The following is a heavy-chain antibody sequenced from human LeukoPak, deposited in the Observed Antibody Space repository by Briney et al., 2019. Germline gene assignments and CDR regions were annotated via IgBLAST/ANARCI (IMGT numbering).Heavy chain of an antibody. CDR2: IYYSGST. CDR3: ARVYYYGYGMDV. CDR1: GGSISSYY. J-gene: IGHJ6*02. V-gene: IGHV4-59*01. D-gene: IGHD3-10*01. Sequence: PSETLSLTCTVSGGSISSYYWSWIRQPPGKGLEWIGYIYYSGSTNYNPSLKSRVTISVDTSKNQFSLKLSSVTAADTAVYYCARVYYYGYGMDVWGQGTTVTVSS.